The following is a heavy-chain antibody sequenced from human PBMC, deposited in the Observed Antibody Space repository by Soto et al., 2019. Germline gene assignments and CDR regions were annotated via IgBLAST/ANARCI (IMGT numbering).Heavy chain of an antibody. D-gene: IGHD6-13*01. Sequence: SQTLSLTCAISGDSVSSNSAAWNWIRQSPSRGLEWLGRTYYRSKWYNDYAVSVKSRITINPDTSKNQSSLQLNSVTPEDTAVYYCARDPSPPTADVGDEPRYYFDYWGQGTLVPVSS. V-gene: IGHV6-1*01. J-gene: IGHJ4*02. CDR2: TYYRSKWYN. CDR3: ARDPSPPTADVGDEPRYYFDY. CDR1: GDSVSSNSAA.